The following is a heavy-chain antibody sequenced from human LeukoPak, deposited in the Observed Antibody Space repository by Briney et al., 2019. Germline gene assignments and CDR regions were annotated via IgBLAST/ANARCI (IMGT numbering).Heavy chain of an antibody. J-gene: IGHJ4*02. V-gene: IGHV1-8*01. D-gene: IGHD3-10*01. CDR3: ATVDYYGSVPYYFDY. CDR2: MNPNSGNT. Sequence: ASVKVSCKASGYTFTSYDINWVRQATGQGLEWMGWMNPNSGNTGYAQKFQGRVTMTEDTSTDTAYMELSSLRSEDTAVYYCATVDYYGSVPYYFDYWGQGTLVTVSS. CDR1: GYTFTSYD.